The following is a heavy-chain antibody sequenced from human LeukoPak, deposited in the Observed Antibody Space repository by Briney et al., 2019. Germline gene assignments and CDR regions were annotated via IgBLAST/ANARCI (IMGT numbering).Heavy chain of an antibody. V-gene: IGHV3-21*01. D-gene: IGHD3-9*01. CDR2: ISSSSSYI. CDR1: GFTFSSYS. J-gene: IGHJ4*02. Sequence: GGSLRLSCAASGFTFSSYSINGVRQAPGKRLEWVSSISSSSSYIYYADSVKGRFTISRDNAKNSLYLQMNSLRAEDTAVYYCARDLLASGILTGYYPFDYWGQGTLVTVSS. CDR3: ARDLLASGILTGYYPFDY.